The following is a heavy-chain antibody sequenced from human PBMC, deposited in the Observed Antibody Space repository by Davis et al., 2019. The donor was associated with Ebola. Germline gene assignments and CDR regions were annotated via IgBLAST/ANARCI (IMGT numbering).Heavy chain of an antibody. CDR3: ARHDDGGGSYSGRLFDY. Sequence: MPSETLSLTCTVSGGSISRYHWSWIRQPPGKGLEWIGYIYNSGSTNYNPSLKSRVTISVDTSKNQFSLKLSSVTAADTAVYYCARHDDGGGSYSGRLFDYWGQGTLVTVSS. CDR2: IYNSGST. CDR1: GGSISRYH. V-gene: IGHV4-59*08. J-gene: IGHJ4*02. D-gene: IGHD1-26*01.